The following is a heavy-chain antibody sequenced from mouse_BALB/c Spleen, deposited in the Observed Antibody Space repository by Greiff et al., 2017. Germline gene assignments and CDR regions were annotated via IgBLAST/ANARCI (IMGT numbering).Heavy chain of an antibody. J-gene: IGHJ2*01. D-gene: IGHD1-1*01. CDR3: ARVEYYGSSLDY. V-gene: IGHV2-9*02. CDR1: GFSLTSYG. Sequence: VKLQESGPGLVAPSQSLSITCTVSGFSLTSYGVHWVRQPPGKGLEWLGVIWAGGSTNYNSALMSRLSISKDNSKSQVFLKMNSLQTDDTAMYYCARVEYYGSSLDYWGQGTTLTVSS. CDR2: IWAGGST.